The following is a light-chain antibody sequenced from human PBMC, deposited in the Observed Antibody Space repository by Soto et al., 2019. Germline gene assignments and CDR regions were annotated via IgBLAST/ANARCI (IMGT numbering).Light chain of an antibody. Sequence: PAARRPLSCWASESVGDYLAWYQQKPGQAPRLLIYGATKRTSGTPDRFSGTGSETAFTLAISRLEPGDFAVYYCQQYVTSPAITFGQGTRLEIK. CDR3: QQYVTSPAIT. V-gene: IGKV3-20*01. CDR2: GAT. J-gene: IGKJ5*01. CDR1: ESVGDY.